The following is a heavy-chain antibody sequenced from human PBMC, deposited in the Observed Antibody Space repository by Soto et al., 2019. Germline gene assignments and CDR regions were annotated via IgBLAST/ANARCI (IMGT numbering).Heavy chain of an antibody. D-gene: IGHD3-3*01. V-gene: IGHV3-21*01. Sequence: GGSLRLSCAASGFTFSSYSMNWVRQAPGKGLEWVSSISSSSSYIYYADSVKGRFTISRDNAKNSLYLQMSSLRAEDTAVYYCARDYDFWSGSYYYYYMDVWGKGTTVTVSS. CDR1: GFTFSSYS. J-gene: IGHJ6*03. CDR3: ARDYDFWSGSYYYYYMDV. CDR2: ISSSSSYI.